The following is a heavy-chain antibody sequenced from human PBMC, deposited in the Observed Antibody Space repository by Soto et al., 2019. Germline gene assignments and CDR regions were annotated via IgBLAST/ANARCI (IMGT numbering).Heavy chain of an antibody. D-gene: IGHD3-3*01. CDR2: ITHGGST. V-gene: IGHV4-34*01. CDR3: ARGRLFLTTSGLAITYFDY. J-gene: IGHJ4*02. Sequence: SETLSLTCAVYSGSFSGYYYSWIRQSPGKGLEWIGEITHGGSTTYSPSLKSRVTMSLDTSKNQFSLNLASMTAADTAVYYCARGRLFLTTSGLAITYFDYWGQGTLVTVSS. CDR1: SGSFSGYY.